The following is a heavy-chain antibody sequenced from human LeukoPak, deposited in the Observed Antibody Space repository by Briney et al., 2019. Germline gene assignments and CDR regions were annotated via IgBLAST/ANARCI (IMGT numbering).Heavy chain of an antibody. CDR1: GGTFSSYA. CDR3: ARDLEPDFWSGYENWFDP. D-gene: IGHD3-3*01. CDR2: IIPIFGTA. V-gene: IGHV1-69*13. Sequence: SVKVSCKASGGTFSSYAISWVRQAPGQGLEWMGGIIPIFGTANYAQKFQGRVTITADESTSTAYMELSSLRSEDTAVYYCARDLEPDFWSGYENWFDPWGQRTLVTVSS. J-gene: IGHJ5*02.